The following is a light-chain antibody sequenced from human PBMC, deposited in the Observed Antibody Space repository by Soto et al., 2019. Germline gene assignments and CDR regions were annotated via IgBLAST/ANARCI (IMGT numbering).Light chain of an antibody. J-gene: IGKJ1*01. CDR1: QSVSSSY. Sequence: IVLTQSPGTLSLSPWERATLSCRASQSVSSSYLAWYQQKPGQAPRLLIYGASSRATGIPDRFSGSGSGTNFTLPISRLEPEDFAVYYCQQYGSSPWTFGQGTKVDIK. V-gene: IGKV3-20*01. CDR2: GAS. CDR3: QQYGSSPWT.